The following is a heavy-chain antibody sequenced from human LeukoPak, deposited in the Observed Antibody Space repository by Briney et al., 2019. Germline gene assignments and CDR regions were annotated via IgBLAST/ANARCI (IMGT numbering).Heavy chain of an antibody. Sequence: GGSLRLSCAASGFTFSSYAMSWVRQAPGKGLEWVSTISGSGGSSDYSDSVKGRFTISRGNSKNTLYLQMNSLRAEDTAVYYCAKDVLTFGGVTGTAFDYWGQGTLVTVSS. J-gene: IGHJ4*02. CDR1: GFTFSSYA. CDR2: ISGSGGSS. V-gene: IGHV3-23*01. D-gene: IGHD3-16*01. CDR3: AKDVLTFGGVTGTAFDY.